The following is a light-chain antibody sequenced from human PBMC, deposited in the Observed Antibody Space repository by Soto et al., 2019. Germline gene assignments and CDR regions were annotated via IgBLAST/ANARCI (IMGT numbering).Light chain of an antibody. CDR1: SSNIGTYY. Sequence: QAVVTQPPSASGTPGQRVTISCSGSSSNIGTYYVSWYQQYPGKAPKLLILGVSNRPSGISGRFSGSKSGNTASLTISGLQPEDEADYYCMSYIASTSTHWVLGGGTQLTVL. J-gene: IGLJ3*02. V-gene: IGLV2-14*03. CDR3: MSYIASTSTHWV. CDR2: GVS.